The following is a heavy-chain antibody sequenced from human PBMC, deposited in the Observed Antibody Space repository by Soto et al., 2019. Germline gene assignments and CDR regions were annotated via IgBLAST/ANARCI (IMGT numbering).Heavy chain of an antibody. D-gene: IGHD3-10*01. CDR2: INHSGST. CDR1: GWSFSRYY. Sequence: PSETLSLTCALYGWSFSRYYWSWIRQPPGKGLEWMGEINHSGSTNYNPSLKSRVTISVDTSKNQFSLKLSSVTAADTAVYYCATGSTYGSGSYREYWRQGTLVTVSS. CDR3: ATGSTYGSGSYREY. V-gene: IGHV4-34*01. J-gene: IGHJ4*02.